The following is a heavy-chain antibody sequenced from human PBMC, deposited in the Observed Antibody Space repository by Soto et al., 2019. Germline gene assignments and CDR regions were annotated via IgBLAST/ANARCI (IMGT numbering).Heavy chain of an antibody. D-gene: IGHD3-10*01. CDR3: ARLYCSGRLGGVY. CDR1: GGSISTDNYY. V-gene: IGHV4-39*01. Sequence: QVQLQESGPGLVKPAETLSLPCIVSGGSISTDNYYWAWIRQPPGKGLEWIGSIYYSGSTNYNQSLKSRVTTSVYTSMNQFALKLTSVTSADRAVYYCARLYCSGRLGGVYRRKVNLVSVAS. CDR2: IYYSGST. J-gene: IGHJ4*02.